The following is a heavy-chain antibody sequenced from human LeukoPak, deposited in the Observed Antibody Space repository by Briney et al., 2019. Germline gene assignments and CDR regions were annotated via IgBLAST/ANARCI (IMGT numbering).Heavy chain of an antibody. D-gene: IGHD1-26*01. CDR2: MNPNSGNT. CDR1: GYTFTSCD. V-gene: IGHV1-8*01. CDR3: ARSVEWGGRYPNYYYYMDV. Sequence: ASVKVSCKASGYTFTSCDINWVRQATGQGLEWMGWMNPNSGNTGYAQKFQGRVTMTRNTSISTAYMELSSLRSEDTAVYYCARSVEWGGRYPNYYYYMDVWGKGTTVTVSS. J-gene: IGHJ6*03.